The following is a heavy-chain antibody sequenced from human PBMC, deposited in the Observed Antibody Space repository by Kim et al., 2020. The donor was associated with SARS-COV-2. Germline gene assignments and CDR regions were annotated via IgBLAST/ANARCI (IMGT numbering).Heavy chain of an antibody. J-gene: IGHJ5*02. D-gene: IGHD2-15*01. V-gene: IGHV3-23*01. CDR2: ISGSGGST. CDR3: AKRRDIVVVVAATANNWFDP. Sequence: GGSLRLSCAASGFTFSSYAMSWVRQAPGKGLEWVSAISGSGGSTYYADSVKGRFTISRDNSKNTLYLQMNSLRAEDTAVYYCAKRRDIVVVVAATANNWFDPWGQGTLVTVSS. CDR1: GFTFSSYA.